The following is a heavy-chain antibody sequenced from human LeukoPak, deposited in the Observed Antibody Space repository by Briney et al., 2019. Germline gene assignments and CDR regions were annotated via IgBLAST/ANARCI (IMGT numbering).Heavy chain of an antibody. CDR2: INHSGST. D-gene: IGHD3-3*01. J-gene: IGHJ4*02. CDR3: ARGSADKGYYDFWSGYYTEELDY. CDR1: GGSFSGYY. V-gene: IGHV4-34*01. Sequence: SETLSLTCAVYGGSFSGYYWSWIRQPPGKGLEWIGEINHSGSTNYNPSLKSRVTISVDTSKNQFSLKLSSVTAADTAVYYCARGSADKGYYDFWSGYYTEELDYWGQGTLVTVSS.